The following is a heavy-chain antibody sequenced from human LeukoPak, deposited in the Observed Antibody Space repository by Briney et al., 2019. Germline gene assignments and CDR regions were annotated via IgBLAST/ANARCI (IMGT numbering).Heavy chain of an antibody. CDR2: IRSKANSYAT. CDR1: GFTFSGSA. D-gene: IGHD6-19*01. CDR3: TRLGTSGWYNWFDP. V-gene: IGHV3-73*01. Sequence: PGGSLRLSCAASGFTFSGSAMHWVRQASGKGLEWVGRIRSKANSYATAYAASVKGRFTISRDDSKNTAYLQMNSLKTEDTAVYYCTRLGTSGWYNWFDPWGQGTLDTVSS. J-gene: IGHJ5*02.